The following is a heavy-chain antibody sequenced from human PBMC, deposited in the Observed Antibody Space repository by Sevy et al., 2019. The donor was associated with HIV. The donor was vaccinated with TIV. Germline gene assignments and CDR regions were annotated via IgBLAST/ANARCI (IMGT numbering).Heavy chain of an antibody. CDR1: GDSITRYF. CDR2: MYHSGST. V-gene: IGHV4-59*01. D-gene: IGHD3-3*01. J-gene: IGHJ5*02. CDR3: ARDYRRDFWSGYSNYFDP. Sequence: SETLSLTCTVSGDSITRYFWSWIRQPPGKGLEWIGYMYHSGSTNYNPSLKRRLSLSIDTSTNEFSLTLSSVTAADTAVYYCARDYRRDFWSGYSNYFDPWGPGILVTVSS.